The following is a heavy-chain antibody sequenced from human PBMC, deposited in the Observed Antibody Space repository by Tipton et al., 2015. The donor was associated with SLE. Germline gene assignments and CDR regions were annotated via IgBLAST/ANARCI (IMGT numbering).Heavy chain of an antibody. J-gene: IGHJ4*02. CDR1: GGSISSYY. CDR2: IYYSGST. V-gene: IGHV4-59*08. Sequence: TLSLTCTVSGGSISSYYWSWIRQPPGKGLEWIGYIYYSGSTNYNPSLKSRVTISVDTSKNQFSLKLSSVTAADTAVYYCARRRSSSLDYWGQGTPVTVSS. D-gene: IGHD6-6*01. CDR3: ARRRSSSLDY.